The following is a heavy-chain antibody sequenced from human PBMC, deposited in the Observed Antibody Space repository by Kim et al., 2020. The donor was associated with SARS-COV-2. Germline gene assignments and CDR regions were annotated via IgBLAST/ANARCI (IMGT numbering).Heavy chain of an antibody. CDR2: SYINGNT. J-gene: IGHJ6*02. CDR1: SGSISSGNYY. Sequence: SETLSLTCTVSSGSISSGNYYWNWIRQPAGKGLEWIGRSYINGNTNYNPSLQGRDTMSLDTSKNHFSLRLTSVTAADTAVYYCARGRYSSTWDAYFYYGLDVWGQGTTVTVSS. D-gene: IGHD6-13*01. CDR3: ARGRYSSTWDAYFYYGLDV. V-gene: IGHV4-61*02.